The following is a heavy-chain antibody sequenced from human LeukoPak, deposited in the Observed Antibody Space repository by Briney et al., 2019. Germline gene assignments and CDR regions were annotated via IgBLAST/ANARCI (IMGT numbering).Heavy chain of an antibody. CDR3: AKTPVPAAKSSEYFQH. CDR1: GFTFSCYA. Sequence: PGGSLRLSCAASGFTFSCYAMSWVRQAPGKGLDWVSAISGSGGSTYYADSVKGRFTISRDNSKNTLYLQMNSLRAEDTAVYYCAKTPVPAAKSSEYFQHWGQGTLVTVSS. V-gene: IGHV3-23*01. J-gene: IGHJ1*01. D-gene: IGHD2-2*01. CDR2: ISGSGGST.